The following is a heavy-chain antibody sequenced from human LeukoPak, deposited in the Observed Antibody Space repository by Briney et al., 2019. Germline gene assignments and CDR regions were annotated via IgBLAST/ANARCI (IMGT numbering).Heavy chain of an antibody. V-gene: IGHV5-51*01. CDR3: ARQELWRPLRY. CDR1: GYSFTNYW. CDR2: IYPGDSDT. Sequence: GESLKISCKGSGYSFTNYWIAWVRQMPGKGLEWMGIIYPGDSDTRYSPSFQGQVTISADKSISTAYPQWSSLKASDTAMYYCARQELWRPLRYWGQGTLVTVSS. J-gene: IGHJ4*02. D-gene: IGHD1-7*01.